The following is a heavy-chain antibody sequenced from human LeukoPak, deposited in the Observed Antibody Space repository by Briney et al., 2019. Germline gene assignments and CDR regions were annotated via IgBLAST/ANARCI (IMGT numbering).Heavy chain of an antibody. CDR2: IRYDGSNK. Sequence: GGSLRLSCAASGFTFSSYGMHWVRQAPGKGLEWVAFIRYDGSNKYYADSVKGRSTISRDNSKNTLYLQMNSLRAEDTAVYYCAKIEQLGIRRDYWGQGTLVTVSS. J-gene: IGHJ4*02. V-gene: IGHV3-30*02. CDR3: AKIEQLGIRRDY. D-gene: IGHD7-27*01. CDR1: GFTFSSYG.